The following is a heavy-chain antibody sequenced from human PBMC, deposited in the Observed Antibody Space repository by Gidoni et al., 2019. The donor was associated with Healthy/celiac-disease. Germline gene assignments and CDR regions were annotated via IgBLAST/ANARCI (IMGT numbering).Heavy chain of an antibody. D-gene: IGHD2-2*01. CDR3: ARGGRYCSSTSCYALIDY. CDR2: ISSSSSYI. Sequence: EVQLVESGGGLVKPGGSLRLSCAASGFTFSSYRMNWVRQAPGKGLEWVSSISSSSSYIYNADSVKGRFTISRDNAKNSLYLQMNSLRAEDTAVYYCARGGRYCSSTSCYALIDYWGQGTLVTVSS. J-gene: IGHJ4*02. V-gene: IGHV3-21*01. CDR1: GFTFSSYR.